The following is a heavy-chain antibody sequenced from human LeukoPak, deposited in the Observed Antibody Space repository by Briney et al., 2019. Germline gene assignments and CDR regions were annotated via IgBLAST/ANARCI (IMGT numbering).Heavy chain of an antibody. Sequence: QPGGSLRLSCAASGFTFSSYAMSWVRQAPGKGLEWVSAISGSGGSTYYADSVKGRFTISRDNSKNTLYLQMNSLRAEDTAVYYCAKNVRALRFLEWAYYFDYWGQRTLVTVSS. V-gene: IGHV3-23*01. CDR1: GFTFSSYA. D-gene: IGHD3-3*01. J-gene: IGHJ4*02. CDR2: ISGSGGST. CDR3: AKNVRALRFLEWAYYFDY.